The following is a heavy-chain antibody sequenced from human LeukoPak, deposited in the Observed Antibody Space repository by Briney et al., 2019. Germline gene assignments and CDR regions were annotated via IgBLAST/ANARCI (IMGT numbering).Heavy chain of an antibody. J-gene: IGHJ4*02. Sequence: PGGSLRLSCAASGFTFDDYAMHWVRHAPGKGLEWVSGISWNSGSIGYADSVKGRFTISRDNAKNSLYLQMNSLRAEDTALYYCAKDRDGYNSYYFDYWGQGTLVTVSS. V-gene: IGHV3-9*01. CDR2: ISWNSGSI. CDR1: GFTFDDYA. CDR3: AKDRDGYNSYYFDY. D-gene: IGHD5-24*01.